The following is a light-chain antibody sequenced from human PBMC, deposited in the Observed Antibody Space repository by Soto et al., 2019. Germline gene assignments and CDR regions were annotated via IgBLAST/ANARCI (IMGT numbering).Light chain of an antibody. J-gene: IGLJ1*01. CDR2: SND. Sequence: QSVLTQPPSASGTPGQRVTVSCSGSSSNIASNTVNWYQQLPGTAPKLLIYSNDQRPSGVPDRFSASKSGTSASLAISGLQSEDEADYYCASWDDSLNGPVFGTGTKVTVL. V-gene: IGLV1-44*01. CDR1: SSNIASNT. CDR3: ASWDDSLNGPV.